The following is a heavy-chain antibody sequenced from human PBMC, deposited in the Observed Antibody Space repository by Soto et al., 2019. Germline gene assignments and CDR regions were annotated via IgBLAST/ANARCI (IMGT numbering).Heavy chain of an antibody. V-gene: IGHV3-11*01. CDR3: VRQAARNYFDF. CDR1: GFTFSDYH. J-gene: IGHJ4*02. CDR2: IESRGRTI. Sequence: QVQLVESGGGLVKPGGSLRLSCAVSGFTFSDYHMSWIRQAPGKGLEWVSFIESRGRTISYADSVKGRFTISRDNANNSRFLQMNSLRAEDTAVYYCVRQAARNYFDFWGQGTLLTVSS. D-gene: IGHD6-6*01.